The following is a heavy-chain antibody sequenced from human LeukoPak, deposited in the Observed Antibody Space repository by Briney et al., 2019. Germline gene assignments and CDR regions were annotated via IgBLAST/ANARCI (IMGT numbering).Heavy chain of an antibody. D-gene: IGHD3-10*01. V-gene: IGHV3-21*01. CDR1: GFTYSSYS. CDR2: ISSSSSYI. J-gene: IGHJ4*02. CDR3: ARDIDYGSGSSDY. Sequence: PGGSLRLSCEASGFTYSSYSMNWVRQAPGKGLEGVSSISSSSSYIYYADSVKGRFTISRDNAKNSLYLQMNSLRAEDTAVYYCARDIDYGSGSSDYWGQGTLVTVSS.